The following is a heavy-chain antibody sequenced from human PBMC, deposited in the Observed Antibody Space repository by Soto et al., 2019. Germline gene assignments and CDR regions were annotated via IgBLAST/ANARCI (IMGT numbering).Heavy chain of an antibody. Sequence: ASVKVSCKASGGTFSSYAISWVRQAPGQGLEWMGGIIPIFGTANYAQKFQGRVTITADESTSTAYMELSSLRSEDTAVYYCARGGTIAVAEYYFDYWGQGTLVTVSS. CDR2: IIPIFGTA. CDR1: GGTFSSYA. V-gene: IGHV1-69*13. CDR3: ARGGTIAVAEYYFDY. J-gene: IGHJ4*02. D-gene: IGHD6-19*01.